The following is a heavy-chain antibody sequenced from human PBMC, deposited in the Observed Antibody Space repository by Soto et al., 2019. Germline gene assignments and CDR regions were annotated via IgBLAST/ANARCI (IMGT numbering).Heavy chain of an antibody. CDR1: GYTFTSYA. Sequence: ASVKVSCKASGYTFTSYAMHWVRQAPGQRLEWMGWINAGNGNTKYSQKFQGRVTITRDTSASTAYMELSSLRSEDTAVYCCASDGSQYGHYYYYGMDVWGQGNTVTVSS. D-gene: IGHD1-1*01. J-gene: IGHJ6*02. CDR2: INAGNGNT. CDR3: ASDGSQYGHYYYYGMDV. V-gene: IGHV1-3*01.